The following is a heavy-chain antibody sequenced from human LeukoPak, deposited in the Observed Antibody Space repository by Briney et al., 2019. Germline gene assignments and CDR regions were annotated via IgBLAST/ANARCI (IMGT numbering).Heavy chain of an antibody. CDR3: ARWDRNGWYFDD. CDR2: INWNGGGT. D-gene: IGHD6-19*01. V-gene: IGHV3-20*04. J-gene: IGHJ4*02. CDR1: GSSFDSYG. Sequence: PGRSLRLSCAAAGSSFDSYGMSWVRQAPGKGLDWVSGINWNGGGTGYADSVKGRFTISRDNGKNSLFLQMNSLRDEDTALYYCARWDRNGWYFDDWGQGVLVTVSS.